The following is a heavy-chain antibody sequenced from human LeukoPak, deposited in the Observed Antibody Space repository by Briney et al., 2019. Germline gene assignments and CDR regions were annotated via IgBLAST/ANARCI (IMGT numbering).Heavy chain of an antibody. D-gene: IGHD6-19*01. CDR2: ISYSGST. V-gene: IGHV4-59*08. J-gene: IGHJ4*02. Sequence: SETLSLTCTVSGGSISSYYWSWIRQPPGKGLEWIGYISYSGSTTYNPSLKSRVTISVDTSKNQFSLRLSSVTATDTAVYYCARHGWYYSDYWGQGTLVTVSS. CDR3: ARHGWYYSDY. CDR1: GGSISSYY.